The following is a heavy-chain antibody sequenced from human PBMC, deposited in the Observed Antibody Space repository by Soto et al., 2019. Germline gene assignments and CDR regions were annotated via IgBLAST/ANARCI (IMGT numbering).Heavy chain of an antibody. V-gene: IGHV1-3*04. Sequence: QGQLVQSGAEVKKPGALVKVSRKASGYVFTSFAMHWVRQAPGQRLEWMGWINTGNGDTKYAQKFQGRVTITTDTSARTSYLELSSLRSEDTAVYYCARDWGSLDYWGQGTLVTVSP. D-gene: IGHD3-16*01. CDR1: GYVFTSFA. CDR2: INTGNGDT. CDR3: ARDWGSLDY. J-gene: IGHJ4*02.